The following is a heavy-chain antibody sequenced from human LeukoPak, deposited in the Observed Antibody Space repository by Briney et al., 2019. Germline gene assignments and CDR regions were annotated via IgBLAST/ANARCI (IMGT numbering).Heavy chain of an antibody. Sequence: GGSLRLSCAASGFTFSSYAMSWVRQAPGKGLEWVSAISGSGGSTYYADSVKGRFTISRDNSKNTLYLQMNSLRAGDTAVYYCAKSGIWSGYPRPDAFDIWGQGTMVTVSS. CDR1: GFTFSSYA. J-gene: IGHJ3*02. CDR2: ISGSGGST. D-gene: IGHD3-3*01. V-gene: IGHV3-23*01. CDR3: AKSGIWSGYPRPDAFDI.